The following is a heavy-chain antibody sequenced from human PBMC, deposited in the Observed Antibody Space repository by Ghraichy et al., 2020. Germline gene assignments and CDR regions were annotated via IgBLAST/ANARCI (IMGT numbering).Heavy chain of an antibody. D-gene: IGHD4-17*01. V-gene: IGHV3-23*01. CDR1: GFTFSSYA. CDR3: GKDPSAVTNYGAWFDP. CDR2: ISGSGGST. J-gene: IGHJ5*02. Sequence: GDSLNISCAASGFTFSSYAMSWVRQAPGKGLEWVSGISGSGGSTYYADSVKGRFTISRDNSKNTLYLQMNSLRAEDTAVYYCGKDPSAVTNYGAWFDPWGQGTLVTVSS.